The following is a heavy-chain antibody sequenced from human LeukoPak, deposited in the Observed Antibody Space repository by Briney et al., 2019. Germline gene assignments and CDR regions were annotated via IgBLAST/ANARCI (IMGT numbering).Heavy chain of an antibody. Sequence: ASVKVSCKASGYTFTGYYMHWVRQAPGQGLEWMGWINSNSGGTNYAQKFQGRVTMTRDTSISTAYMELSRLRSDDTAVYYCGRDLSAVVRGAPRWFDPWGQGTLVTVST. CDR3: GRDLSAVVRGAPRWFDP. V-gene: IGHV1-2*02. CDR2: INSNSGGT. D-gene: IGHD3-10*01. CDR1: GYTFTGYY. J-gene: IGHJ5*02.